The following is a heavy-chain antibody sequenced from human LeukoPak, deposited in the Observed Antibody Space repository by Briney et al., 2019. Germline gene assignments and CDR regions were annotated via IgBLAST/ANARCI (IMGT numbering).Heavy chain of an antibody. V-gene: IGHV3-74*01. Sequence: GGSLRLSCAASGFTFSSYRMYWVRQAPGKGLVWVSRINSDGSSTTYADSVKGRFTISRDNGKNSLFLHMNSLRIEDTAVYYCARRAGAYSHPYDYWGQGTLVTVSS. D-gene: IGHD4/OR15-4a*01. CDR1: GFTFSSYR. CDR2: INSDGSST. CDR3: ARRAGAYSHPYDY. J-gene: IGHJ4*02.